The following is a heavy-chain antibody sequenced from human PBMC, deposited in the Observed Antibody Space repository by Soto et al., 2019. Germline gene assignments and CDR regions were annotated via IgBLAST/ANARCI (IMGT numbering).Heavy chain of an antibody. D-gene: IGHD6-19*01. J-gene: IGHJ6*02. CDR1: GFTVGDYA. CDR2: IRSKAYGGTT. CDR3: TREDSSGWPRYYYHYGMDV. V-gene: IGHV3-49*04. Sequence: GGSLRLSCTASGFTVGDYATSWVRQAPGKGLEWVGFIRSKAYGGTTEYAASVKGRFTISRDDSKSIAYLQMNSLKTEDTAVYYCTREDSSGWPRYYYHYGMDVWGQGTTVTVSS.